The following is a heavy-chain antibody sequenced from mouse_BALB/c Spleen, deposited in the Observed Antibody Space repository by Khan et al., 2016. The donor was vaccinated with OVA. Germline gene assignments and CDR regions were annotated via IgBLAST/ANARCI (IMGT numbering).Heavy chain of an antibody. D-gene: IGHD1-1*01. CDR1: GYSITSGYA. J-gene: IGHJ2*01. Sequence: VQLKESGPGLVKPSQSLSLTCTVTGYSITSGYARNWIRQFPENKLECRGYKTYSGVTSYAPSFKSLISIARDTSKNRFFLQFNSVTTEDTATCYCARGNYYGYYFDYWGQGTTVTVSS. CDR2: KTYSGVT. V-gene: IGHV3-2*02. CDR3: ARGNYYGYYFDY.